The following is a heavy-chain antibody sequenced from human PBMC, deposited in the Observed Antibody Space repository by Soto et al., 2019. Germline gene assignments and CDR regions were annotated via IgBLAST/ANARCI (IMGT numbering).Heavy chain of an antibody. J-gene: IGHJ4*02. Sequence: SETLSLTCTVSGGSISSGDYYWSWIRQPPGKGLEWIGYIYYSGSTYYNPSLKSRATISVDTSKNQFSLKLSSVSAADTAVYYCARGVSDSSPSDFDYWGQGTLVTVSS. D-gene: IGHD3-22*01. V-gene: IGHV4-30-4*01. CDR2: IYYSGST. CDR3: ARGVSDSSPSDFDY. CDR1: GGSISSGDYY.